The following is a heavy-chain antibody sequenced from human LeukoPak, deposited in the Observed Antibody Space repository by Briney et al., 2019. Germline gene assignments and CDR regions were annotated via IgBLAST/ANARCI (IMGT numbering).Heavy chain of an antibody. CDR3: ARERYYDILTGYRLAPYYYYYMDV. V-gene: IGHV4-61*02. Sequence: SETLSLTCTVSGGSISSGSYYWSWIRQPAGKGLEWIGRIYTSGSTNYNPSLKSRVTISVDTSKNQFSLKLSSVTAADTAVYYCARERYYDILTGYRLAPYYYYYMDVWGKGTTVTISS. J-gene: IGHJ6*03. CDR1: GGSISSGSYY. CDR2: IYTSGST. D-gene: IGHD3-9*01.